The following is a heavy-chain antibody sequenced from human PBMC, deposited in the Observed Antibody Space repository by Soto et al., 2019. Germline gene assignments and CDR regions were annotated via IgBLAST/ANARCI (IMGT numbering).Heavy chain of an antibody. CDR1: GGSISSSNW. D-gene: IGHD6-13*01. CDR3: ARVWSIAAAGTRRFDP. CDR2: IYHSGST. Sequence: PSETLSLTCAVSGGSISSSNWWSWVRQPPGKGLEWIGEIYHSGSTNYNPSLKSRVTISVDKSKNQFSLKLSSVTAADTAVYYCARVWSIAAAGTRRFDPWGQGTLVTVSS. V-gene: IGHV4-4*02. J-gene: IGHJ5*02.